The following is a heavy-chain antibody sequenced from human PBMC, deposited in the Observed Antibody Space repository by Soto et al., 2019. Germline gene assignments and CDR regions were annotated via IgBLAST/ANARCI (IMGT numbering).Heavy chain of an antibody. CDR3: ARHSLATQPGDY. D-gene: IGHD5-12*01. Sequence: PGESLKISCKGSGYSFTSYWIVWVRQMPGKGLEWMGIIYPSDSTVKYSPSVQGQVTISVDNSIDTAYLEWTTLRASDSAMYYCARHSLATQPGDYWGQGTRVTVSS. CDR1: GYSFTSYW. J-gene: IGHJ4*02. CDR2: IYPSDSTV. V-gene: IGHV5-51*01.